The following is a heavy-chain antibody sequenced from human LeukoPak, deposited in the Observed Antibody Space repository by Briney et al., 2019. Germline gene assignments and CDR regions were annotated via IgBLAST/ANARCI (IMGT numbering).Heavy chain of an antibody. V-gene: IGHV3-7*01. Sequence: GGSLRLSCAASGFTFSSYWMSWVRQAPGKGLEWVANINQDGSEKYYVDSVKGRFTISRDNAKNTLYLQMNSLRAEDTAVYYCARCDSSSWDNWFDPWGQGTLVTVSS. CDR3: ARCDSSSWDNWFDP. CDR1: GFTFSSYW. CDR2: INQDGSEK. J-gene: IGHJ5*02. D-gene: IGHD6-13*01.